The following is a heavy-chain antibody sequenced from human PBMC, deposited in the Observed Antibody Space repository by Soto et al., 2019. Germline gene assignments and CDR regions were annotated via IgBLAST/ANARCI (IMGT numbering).Heavy chain of an antibody. J-gene: IGHJ6*02. CDR1: GGPFSSYA. CDR3: ARRQPPYWGGDCYSEGRVMDV. V-gene: IGHV1-69*01. Sequence: QVPLVQSGAELKKPGSSVKVSCKASGGPFSSYAISWVRQAPGQGLEWLGGFIPICGTADYEQKFQGRVMIAAYESTSTADMELRSRRSEDTALYYCARRQPPYWGGDCYSEGRVMDVWCQWTTATASS. CDR2: FIPICGTA. D-gene: IGHD2-21*02.